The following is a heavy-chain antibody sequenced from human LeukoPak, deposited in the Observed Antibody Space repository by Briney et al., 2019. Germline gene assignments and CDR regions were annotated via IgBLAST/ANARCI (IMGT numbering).Heavy chain of an antibody. V-gene: IGHV1-2*02. Sequence: ASVKVSCKASGYTFTGYYMHWVRQAPGQGLEWMGWINPNSGGTNYAQKFQGRVTMTRDTSISTAYMELSRLRSDDTAVYYCARDSSAITWSLAISNRPDYWGQGTLVTVSS. J-gene: IGHJ4*02. D-gene: IGHD5-24*01. CDR1: GYTFTGYY. CDR3: ARDSSAITWSLAISNRPDY. CDR2: INPNSGGT.